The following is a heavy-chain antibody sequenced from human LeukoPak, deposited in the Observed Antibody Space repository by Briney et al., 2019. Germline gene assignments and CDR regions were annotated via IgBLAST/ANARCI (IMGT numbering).Heavy chain of an antibody. CDR3: ARDRPNYYGSDGHYYRRDGDY. V-gene: IGHV3-23*01. CDR2: ITSRDGGT. CDR1: GFTFNIYG. D-gene: IGHD3-22*01. Sequence: GGSLSLSCAASGFTFNIYGMSWVRQAPGKGLEWVSSITSRDGGTFYADSVKGRVTISRDKSKNPQYLQMNSLRADDTAIYYCARDRPNYYGSDGHYYRRDGDYWGQGTLVTVSS. J-gene: IGHJ4*02.